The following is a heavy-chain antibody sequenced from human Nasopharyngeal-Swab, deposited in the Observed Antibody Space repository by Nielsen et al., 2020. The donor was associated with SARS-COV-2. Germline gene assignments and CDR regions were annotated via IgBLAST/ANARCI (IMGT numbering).Heavy chain of an antibody. CDR2: INPSGGST. V-gene: IGHV1-46*01. CDR1: RYTFPRYY. CDR3: ARGGLVSGSYDAFDI. Sequence: SVPVSCKASRYTFPRYYMHWVRQAPGQGLEWMGIINPSGGSTSHAQKFQGRVTMTRDTSTSTVYMELSSLRSEDTAVYYCARGGLVSGSYDAFDIWGRGTMVTVSS. J-gene: IGHJ3*02. D-gene: IGHD1-26*01.